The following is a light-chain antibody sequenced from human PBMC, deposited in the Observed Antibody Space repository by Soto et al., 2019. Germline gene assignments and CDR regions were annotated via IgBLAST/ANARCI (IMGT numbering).Light chain of an antibody. Sequence: EIGLTQSPGTLSLSQGERATVSCRASQSVSSNYLAWYQQKPGQAPRLLIYGASGRATGIPDRFSGSGSGTDFTLTISRLEPEDFAVYYCQQYGSSPRTFGQGTKVDIK. CDR1: QSVSSNY. V-gene: IGKV3-20*01. CDR3: QQYGSSPRT. J-gene: IGKJ1*01. CDR2: GAS.